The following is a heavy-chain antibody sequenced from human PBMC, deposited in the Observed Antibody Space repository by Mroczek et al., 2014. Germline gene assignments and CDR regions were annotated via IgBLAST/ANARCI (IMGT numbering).Heavy chain of an antibody. V-gene: IGHV4-61*02. CDR3: ARFKGAAAGTGLDY. J-gene: IGHJ4*02. Sequence: QVQLQQWGPGLVKPSQTLSLTCTVSGGSISSGSYYWSWIRQPAGKGLEWIGRIYTSGSTNYNPSLKSRVTISVDTSKNQFSLKLSSVTAADTAVYYCARFKGAAAGTGLDYWGQGTLVTVSS. CDR1: GGSISSGSYY. D-gene: IGHD6-13*01. CDR2: IYTSGST.